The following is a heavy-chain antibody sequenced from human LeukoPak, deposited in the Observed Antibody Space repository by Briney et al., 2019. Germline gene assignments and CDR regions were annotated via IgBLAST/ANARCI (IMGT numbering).Heavy chain of an antibody. CDR3: ARDLTRIPTDAFDI. V-gene: IGHV3-11*04. CDR1: GFTFSDYY. D-gene: IGHD2-15*01. CDR2: ISSSGSTI. Sequence: GGSLRLSCAASGFTFSDYYMSWIRQAPGKGLEWVSYISSSGSTIYYADSVKGRFTISRDNAKNSVFLQMNSLRAEDTALYYCARDLTRIPTDAFDIWGQGTMVTVSS. J-gene: IGHJ3*02.